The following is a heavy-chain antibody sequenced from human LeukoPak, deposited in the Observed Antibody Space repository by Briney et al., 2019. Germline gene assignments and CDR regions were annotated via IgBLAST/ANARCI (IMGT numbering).Heavy chain of an antibody. Sequence: PGGSLRLSCAASGFTFSSYEMNWVRQAPGKGLEWVSYISSSGSTIYYADSVKGRFTISRDNAKNSLYLQMNSLRAEDTAVYYCARDGSRYSGGPDYWGQGTRVTVSS. CDR1: GFTFSSYE. V-gene: IGHV3-48*03. CDR2: ISSSGSTI. D-gene: IGHD1-26*01. J-gene: IGHJ4*02. CDR3: ARDGSRYSGGPDY.